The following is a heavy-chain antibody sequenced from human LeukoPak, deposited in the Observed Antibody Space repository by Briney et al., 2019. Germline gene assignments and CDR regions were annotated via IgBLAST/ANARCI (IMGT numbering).Heavy chain of an antibody. Sequence: ASVKVSCKASGYTFTSYEINWVRQATGQGLEWTGWMNPNSGDTAFAQKFQGRITMTRSTSISTAYMELSSLTSEDTAVYYCARGLGTYDSSELTWPMISFWGQGTLVTVSS. V-gene: IGHV1-8*01. J-gene: IGHJ4*02. D-gene: IGHD3-22*01. CDR3: ARGLGTYDSSELTWPMISF. CDR2: MNPNSGDT. CDR1: GYTFTSYE.